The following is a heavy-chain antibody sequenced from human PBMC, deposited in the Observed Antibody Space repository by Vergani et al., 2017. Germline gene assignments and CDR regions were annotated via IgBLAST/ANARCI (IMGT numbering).Heavy chain of an antibody. CDR2: FDPEHGEV. J-gene: IGHJ4*02. Sequence: QVPLVQSGSDVRKPGASVQVSCQVSGYSLTELTIHWVRQTPGKGLEWMGGFDPEHGEVPFAHHIQGRVTMTEDRSTDTAYMELSSLRPEDTALYYCAIVTDYYESSGYYLDYWGQGTLVTVSS. CDR3: AIVTDYYESSGYYLDY. CDR1: GYSLTELT. D-gene: IGHD3-22*01. V-gene: IGHV1-24*01.